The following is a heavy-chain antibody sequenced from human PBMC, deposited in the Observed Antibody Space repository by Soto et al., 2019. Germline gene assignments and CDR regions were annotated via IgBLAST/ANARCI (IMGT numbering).Heavy chain of an antibody. CDR2: INAGNGNT. CDR3: ARGQTSFPADAFDI. Sequence: ASVKVSCKASGYTFTSYAMHWVRQAPGQRLEWMGWINAGNGNTKYSQKFQGRVTITRDTSASTAYMELSSLRSEDTAVYYCARGQTSFPADAFDIWGQGTMVTVSS. V-gene: IGHV1-3*01. CDR1: GYTFTSYA. J-gene: IGHJ3*02.